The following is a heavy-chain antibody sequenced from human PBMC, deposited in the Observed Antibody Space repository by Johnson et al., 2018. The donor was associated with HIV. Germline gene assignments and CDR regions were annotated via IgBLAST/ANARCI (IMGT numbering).Heavy chain of an antibody. CDR1: GFTVSSNY. J-gene: IGHJ3*02. Sequence: MQLVESGGGLIQPGGSLRLSCPASGFTVSSNYMTWVRPAPGKGLEWVSVIYSGGSTYYADSAKGRFTISRDNSKNTLYLQMNSLRAEDTAVHYCAKVRYYDRDAFDIWGPGTLVTVSP. CDR2: IYSGGST. CDR3: AKVRYYDRDAFDI. V-gene: IGHV3-53*01. D-gene: IGHD3-22*01.